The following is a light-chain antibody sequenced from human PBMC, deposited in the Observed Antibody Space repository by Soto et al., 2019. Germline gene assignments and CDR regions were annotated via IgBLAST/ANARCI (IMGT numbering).Light chain of an antibody. J-gene: IGKJ1*01. Sequence: EIVLTQSPGTLSLSPGERATLSCRASQSVSSSYLAWYQQKPGQAPRRLIYGASSRATGIPDSFSGSGSGTDFTLTISRLEPEDFAVYYCQQYGSSRTFDQGTKVEIK. V-gene: IGKV3-20*01. CDR1: QSVSSSY. CDR3: QQYGSSRT. CDR2: GAS.